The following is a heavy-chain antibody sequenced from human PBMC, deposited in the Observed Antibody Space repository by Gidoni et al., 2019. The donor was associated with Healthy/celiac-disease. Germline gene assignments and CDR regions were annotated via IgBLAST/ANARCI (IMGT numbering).Heavy chain of an antibody. CDR3: AVRRIRYSSSFQGGMDV. D-gene: IGHD6-6*01. Sequence: QVQLQQWGAGLLKPSETLSLTCAVYGGSFSGYYWSWIRQPPGKGLEWIGEINHSGSTNYNPSLKSRVTISVDTSKNQFSLKLSSVTAADTAVYYCAVRRIRYSSSFQGGMDVWGQGTTVTVSS. CDR2: INHSGST. J-gene: IGHJ6*02. CDR1: GGSFSGYY. V-gene: IGHV4-34*01.